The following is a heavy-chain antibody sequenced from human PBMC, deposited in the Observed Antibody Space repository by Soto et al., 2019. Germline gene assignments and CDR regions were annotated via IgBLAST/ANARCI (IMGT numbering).Heavy chain of an antibody. J-gene: IGHJ6*02. CDR3: AGTVFGVVWYYGMDV. CDR2: INPSGGST. D-gene: IGHD3-3*01. V-gene: IGHV1-46*01. CDR1: GYTFTSYY. Sequence: QVQLVQSGAEVKKPGASVKVSCKASGYTFTSYYMHWVRQAPGQGLEWMGIINPSGGSTSYAQKRQGRVTMTSDTSTSTVYMELSSLRSEDTAVYYCAGTVFGVVWYYGMDVWGQVTTVTVSS.